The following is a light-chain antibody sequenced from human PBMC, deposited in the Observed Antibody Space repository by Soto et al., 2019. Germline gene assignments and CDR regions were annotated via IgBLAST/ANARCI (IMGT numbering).Light chain of an antibody. Sequence: QSVLTQPASVSGSPGQSITISCTGTSSDVGSYNLVSWYQQRPGQAPKLIIYKGNKRPSGVSNRYSASKSANTASLTITRLQAEDEADYYCCSYAGSSTVYVFGTGTKVTVL. CDR1: SSDVGSYNL. CDR3: CSYAGSSTVYV. J-gene: IGLJ1*01. V-gene: IGLV2-23*01. CDR2: KGN.